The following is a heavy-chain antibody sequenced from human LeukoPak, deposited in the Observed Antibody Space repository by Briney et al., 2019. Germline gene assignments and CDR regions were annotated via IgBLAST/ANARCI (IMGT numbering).Heavy chain of an antibody. CDR2: IWYDGSNK. V-gene: IGHV3-33*01. J-gene: IGHJ6*02. CDR1: GFTFSSYG. CDR3: ARRYRYSGSYGMDV. D-gene: IGHD1-26*01. Sequence: GGSLRLSCAASGFTFSSYGMHWVRQAPGKGLEWVAFIWYDGSNKYYADSVKGRFTISRDNSKNSLYLQMNSLRAEDTAVYYCARRYRYSGSYGMDVWGQGTTVTVSS.